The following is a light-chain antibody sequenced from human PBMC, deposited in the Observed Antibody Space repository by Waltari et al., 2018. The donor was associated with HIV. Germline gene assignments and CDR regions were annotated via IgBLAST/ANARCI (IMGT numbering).Light chain of an antibody. CDR1: SSNIGSNA. J-gene: IGLJ2*01. CDR2: RNK. V-gene: IGLV1-44*01. Sequence: QSVLTQPPSASGTPGQRVTISCSGSSSNIGSNAANWYQQLPGAAPKLLIYRNKQRPSGGPDRFSASKSGTSASLAISGLQSEDEADYYCAAWDDSLNGPVFGGGTKLTVL. CDR3: AAWDDSLNGPV.